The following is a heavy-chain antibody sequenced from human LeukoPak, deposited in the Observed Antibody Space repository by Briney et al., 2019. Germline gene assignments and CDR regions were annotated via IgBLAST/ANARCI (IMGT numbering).Heavy chain of an antibody. V-gene: IGHV1-69*13. CDR1: RGTFSSYA. CDR2: IIPIFGTA. CDR3: ASLGGGSTVTTYLNY. J-gene: IGHJ4*02. Sequence: ASVKVSCKASRGTFSSYAINWVRQAPGQGLEWMGGIIPIFGTANYAQKFQGRVTITADESTSTAYMELSSLRSEDTAVYYCASLGGGSTVTTYLNYWGQGTPVTVSS. D-gene: IGHD4-17*01.